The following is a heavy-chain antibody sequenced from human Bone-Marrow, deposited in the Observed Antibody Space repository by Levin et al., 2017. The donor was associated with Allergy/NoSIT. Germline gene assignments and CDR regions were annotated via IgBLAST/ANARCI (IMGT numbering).Heavy chain of an antibody. Sequence: GESLKISCKGSFSLFTIYFLIFFLPLPFKGLEWMGRIDPSDAYTNYSPAFQGHVTISADTSINTAYLQWSSLKSSDTAMYYCARRLSSGWYSVDYWGQGTLVTVSS. CDR2: IDPSDAYT. D-gene: IGHD6-19*01. CDR3: ARRLSSGWYSVDY. V-gene: IGHV5-10-1*01. CDR1: FSLFTIYF. J-gene: IGHJ4*02.